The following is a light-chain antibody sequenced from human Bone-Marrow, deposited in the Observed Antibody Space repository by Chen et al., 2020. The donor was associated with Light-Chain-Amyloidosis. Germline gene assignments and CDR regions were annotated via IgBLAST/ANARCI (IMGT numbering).Light chain of an antibody. CDR1: NIGNKG. CDR2: DDS. Sequence: SYVLTQPPSVSVAPGQTARITCGGNNIGNKGVHWYHQKPRQAPVLVVYDDSDRPSGIPERFSGSNSGNTATLPISGVEVGDEADYYCQVWDSSSDQPVFGGGTKLTVV. V-gene: IGLV3-21*02. CDR3: QVWDSSSDQPV. J-gene: IGLJ3*02.